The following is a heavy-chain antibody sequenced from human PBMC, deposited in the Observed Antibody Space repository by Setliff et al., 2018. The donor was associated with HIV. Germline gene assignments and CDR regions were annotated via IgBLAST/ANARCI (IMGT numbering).Heavy chain of an antibody. CDR3: ARDVSWRVRTYIDY. Sequence: GGSLRLSCEASGFTFSTYSMNWVRQAPGKGLEWVSSISSSSRSKYYADSGKGRFTISRDNAKNSLYLQMNSLTAEDTAVYYCARDVSWRVRTYIDYWGQGALVTVSS. CDR2: ISSSSRSK. V-gene: IGHV3-21*01. J-gene: IGHJ4*02. CDR1: GFTFSTYS. D-gene: IGHD3-3*01.